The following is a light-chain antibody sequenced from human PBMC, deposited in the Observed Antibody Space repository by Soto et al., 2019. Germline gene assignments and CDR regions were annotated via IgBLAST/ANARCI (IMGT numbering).Light chain of an antibody. J-gene: IGLJ1*01. CDR2: GVS. CDR1: SSDFGGYDY. V-gene: IGLV2-14*01. Sequence: QSALTQPASVSGSPGQSITISCTGTSSDFGGYDYVSWYQLHPGKAPKLMIYGVSNRPSGVSNRFSGSKSGNTASLTISGLQADDEADYYCSSHTISSALQVFGTGTKVTVL. CDR3: SSHTISSALQV.